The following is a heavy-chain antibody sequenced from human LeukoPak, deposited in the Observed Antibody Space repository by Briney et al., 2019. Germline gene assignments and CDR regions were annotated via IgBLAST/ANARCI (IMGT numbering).Heavy chain of an antibody. CDR3: ARSPDIVVVPAASGFDP. D-gene: IGHD2-2*01. Sequence: GGSLRLSCAASGFTFSSYWMSWVRQAPGKGLEWVANIKQDGSEKYYVDSAKGRFTISRDNAKNSLYLQMNSLRAEDTAVYYCARSPDIVVVPAASGFDPWGQGTLVTVSS. CDR2: IKQDGSEK. CDR1: GFTFSSYW. V-gene: IGHV3-7*01. J-gene: IGHJ5*02.